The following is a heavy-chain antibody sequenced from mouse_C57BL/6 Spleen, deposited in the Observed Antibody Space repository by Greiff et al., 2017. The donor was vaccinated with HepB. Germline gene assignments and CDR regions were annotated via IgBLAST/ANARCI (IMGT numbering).Heavy chain of an antibody. D-gene: IGHD2-2*01. V-gene: IGHV1-15*01. Sequence: QVQLKESGAELVRPGASVTLSCKASGYTFTDYEMHWVKQTPVHGLEWIGAIDPETGGTAYNQKFKGKAILTADKSSSTAYMELRSLTSEDSAVYYCTSGNLLWFYWGQGTSVTVSS. CDR2: IDPETGGT. J-gene: IGHJ4*01. CDR3: TSGNLLWFY. CDR1: GYTFTDYE.